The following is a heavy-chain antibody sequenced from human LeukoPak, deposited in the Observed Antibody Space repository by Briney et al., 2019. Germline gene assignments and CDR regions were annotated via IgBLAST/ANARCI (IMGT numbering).Heavy chain of an antibody. D-gene: IGHD1-14*01. J-gene: IGHJ4*02. CDR2: IKQDGSEK. V-gene: IGHV3-7*01. CDR3: ARGGTIPDY. CDR1: GFTFSSHW. Sequence: GGSLRLSCGASGFTFSSHWMGWVRQAPGKGLEWVANIKQDGSEKYYVDSVKGRFTISRDNAKNSLYLQMNSLRAEDTAVYYCARGGTIPDYWGQGTLVTVSS.